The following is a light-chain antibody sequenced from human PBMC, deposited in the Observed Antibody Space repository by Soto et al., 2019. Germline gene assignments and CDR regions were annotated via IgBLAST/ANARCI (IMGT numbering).Light chain of an antibody. CDR2: GAS. V-gene: IGKV3-15*01. CDR3: QQYNNWPPMA. J-gene: IGKJ1*01. CDR1: QSVSSN. Sequence: EIVMTQSPATLAVSPGERATLSCRASQSVSSNLAWYQQKPGQAPRLLIYGASTRATGIPARFSGSGSGTEFTLTISSLQSEDFSGYYGQQYNNWPPMAFGQGTKVEIK.